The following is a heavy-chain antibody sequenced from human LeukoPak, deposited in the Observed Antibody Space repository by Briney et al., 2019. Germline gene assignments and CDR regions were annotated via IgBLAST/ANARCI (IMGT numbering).Heavy chain of an antibody. CDR1: GGSISSYY. V-gene: IGHV4-34*01. Sequence: SETLSLTCTVSGGSISSYYWSWIRQPPGKGLEWIGEINHSGSTNYNPSLKSRVTISVDTSKNQFSLKLSSVTAADTAVYYCARNILTGFRRVDYWGQGTLVTVSS. D-gene: IGHD3-9*01. CDR3: ARNILTGFRRVDY. J-gene: IGHJ4*02. CDR2: INHSGST.